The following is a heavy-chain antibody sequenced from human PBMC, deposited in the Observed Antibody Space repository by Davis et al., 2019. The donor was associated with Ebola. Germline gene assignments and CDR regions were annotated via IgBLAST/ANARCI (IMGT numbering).Heavy chain of an antibody. CDR2: ISGSGGST. CDR3: ARDYNDNNWFDP. CDR1: GFTFSSYA. V-gene: IGHV3-23*01. J-gene: IGHJ5*02. Sequence: PGGSLRLSCAASGFTFSSYAMSWVRQAPGKGLEWVSAISGSGGSTYYADSVKGRFTISRDNSKNTLYLQMNSLRAEDTAVYYCARDYNDNNWFDPWGQGTLVTVSS. D-gene: IGHD5-24*01.